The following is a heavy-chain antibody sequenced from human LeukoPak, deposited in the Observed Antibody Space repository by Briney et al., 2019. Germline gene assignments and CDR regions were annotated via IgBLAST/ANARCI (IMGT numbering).Heavy chain of an antibody. CDR1: GFTFSSYA. CDR3: ARWELRAFDI. CDR2: ISYDGNNK. V-gene: IGHV3-30-3*01. D-gene: IGHD1-26*01. J-gene: IGHJ3*02. Sequence: GRSLRLSCAASGFTFSSYAMHWVRQAPSKGLEWVAVISYDGNNKYYADSVKGRFTISSDNSKNTLYLQMNSLRAEDTAVFYCARWELRAFDIWGQGTMVTVSS.